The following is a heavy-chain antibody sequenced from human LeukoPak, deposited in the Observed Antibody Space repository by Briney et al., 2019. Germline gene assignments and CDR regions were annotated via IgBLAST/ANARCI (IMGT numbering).Heavy chain of an antibody. D-gene: IGHD6-13*01. CDR1: GFTVSSNY. Sequence: GGSLRLSCAASGFTVSSNYMSWVRQAPGKGLEWVANIKQDGSEKYYVDSVKGRFTISRDNAKNSLYLQMNSLRAEDTAVYYCARERYSSSWYWYYYYMDVWGKGTTVTISS. V-gene: IGHV3-7*01. J-gene: IGHJ6*03. CDR2: IKQDGSEK. CDR3: ARERYSSSWYWYYYYMDV.